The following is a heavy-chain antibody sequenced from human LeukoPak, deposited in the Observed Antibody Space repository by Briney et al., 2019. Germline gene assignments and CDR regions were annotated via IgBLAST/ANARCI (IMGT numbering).Heavy chain of an antibody. CDR3: ASGPATWIQLWSFDY. J-gene: IGHJ4*02. CDR1: GFTFSSYG. CDR2: IWYDGSNK. V-gene: IGHV3-33*01. Sequence: PGRSLRLSCAASGFTFSSYGMHWVRQAPGKGLEWVAVIWYDGSNKYYADFVKGRFTISRDNSKNTLYLQMNSLRAEDTAVYYCASGPATWIQLWSFDYWGQGTLVTVSS. D-gene: IGHD5-18*01.